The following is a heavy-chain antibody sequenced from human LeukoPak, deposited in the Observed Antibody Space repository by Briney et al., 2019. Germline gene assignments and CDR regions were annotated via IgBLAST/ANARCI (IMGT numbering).Heavy chain of an antibody. V-gene: IGHV1-8*01. CDR1: GYTFTSYD. CDR2: MNPNSGNT. D-gene: IGHD3-10*01. Sequence: ASVKVSCKASGYTFTSYDINWVRQATGQGLEWMGWMNPNSGNTGYAQKFQGRVTMTRNTSISTAYMELSSLRSEDTAVYYCAISPSLWFGELLSDYWGQGTLITVSS. CDR3: AISPSLWFGELLSDY. J-gene: IGHJ4*02.